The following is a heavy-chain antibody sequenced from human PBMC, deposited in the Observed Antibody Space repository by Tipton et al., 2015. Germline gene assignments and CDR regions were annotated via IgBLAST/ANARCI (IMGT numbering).Heavy chain of an antibody. CDR1: GFTFSSYG. J-gene: IGHJ4*02. V-gene: IGHV3-30*18. Sequence: SLRLSCAASGFTFSSYGMHWVRQAPGKGLEWVAVISYDGSDKYYADSVKGRFTISRDNSKNTLYLQMNSLRAEDTAVYYCAKGAQKEWELIFDYWGQGTLVTVSS. D-gene: IGHD1-26*01. CDR3: AKGAQKEWELIFDY. CDR2: ISYDGSDK.